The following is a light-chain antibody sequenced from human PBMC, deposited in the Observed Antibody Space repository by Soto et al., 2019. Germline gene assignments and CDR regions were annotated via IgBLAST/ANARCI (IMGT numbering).Light chain of an antibody. CDR3: SSYTSNTTPV. J-gene: IGLJ2*01. CDR2: DVS. V-gene: IGLV2-14*03. Sequence: QSALTQPASVSGSPGQSITISCTGTSSDVGGYNYVSWYQQHPGKAPKLMIYDVSVRPSGVSSRFSGSKSGSTASLTISGLQAEDEADYYCSSYTSNTTPVFGGGTKVTVL. CDR1: SSDVGGYNY.